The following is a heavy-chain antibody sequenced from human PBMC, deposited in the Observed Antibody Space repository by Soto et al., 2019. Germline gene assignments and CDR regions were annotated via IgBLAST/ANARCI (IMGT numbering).Heavy chain of an antibody. Sequence: QVQLQQWGAGLLKPSETLSLTCAVYGGSLIGYYWSWIRQPPGKGLEWIGEIKHSGSTNYNPSLKSRVTISVDTSKNQFSLKLSSVTVADTAVYYCARGKNYYDMPYGMDVWGQGTTVTVSS. CDR1: GGSLIGYY. D-gene: IGHD3-3*01. V-gene: IGHV4-34*01. J-gene: IGHJ6*02. CDR3: ARGKNYYDMPYGMDV. CDR2: IKHSGST.